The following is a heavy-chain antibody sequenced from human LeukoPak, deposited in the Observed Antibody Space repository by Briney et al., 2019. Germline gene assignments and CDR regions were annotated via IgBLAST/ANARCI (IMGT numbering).Heavy chain of an antibody. CDR2: IYSGGST. Sequence: GGPLRLSCAASGFTVSSNYMSWVRQAPGKGLEWVSVIYSGGSTYYADSVKGRFTISRDNSKNTLYLQMNSLRAEDTAVYYCAREYDILTGYDYWGQGTLVTVSS. J-gene: IGHJ4*02. CDR3: AREYDILTGYDY. D-gene: IGHD3-9*01. CDR1: GFTVSSNY. V-gene: IGHV3-66*01.